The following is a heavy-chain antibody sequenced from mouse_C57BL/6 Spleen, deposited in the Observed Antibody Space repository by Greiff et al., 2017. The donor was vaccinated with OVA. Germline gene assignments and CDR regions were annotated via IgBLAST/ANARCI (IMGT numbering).Heavy chain of an antibody. CDR3: ARWGSTAHAMDY. J-gene: IGHJ4*01. V-gene: IGHV1-55*01. CDR2: IYPGSGST. CDR1: GYTFTSYW. D-gene: IGHD3-2*01. Sequence: QVQLKQPGAELVKPGASVKMSCKASGYTFTSYWITWVKQRPGQGLEWIGDIYPGSGSTNYNEKFKSKATLTVDTSSSTAYMQLSSLTSEDSAVYYCARWGSTAHAMDYWGQGTSVTVSS.